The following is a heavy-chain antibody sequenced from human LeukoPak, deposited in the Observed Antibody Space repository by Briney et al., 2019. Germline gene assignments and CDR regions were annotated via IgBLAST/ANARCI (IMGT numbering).Heavy chain of an antibody. CDR3: AREPITVTSYFDY. D-gene: IGHD4-17*01. Sequence: ETLSLTCAVYGGSFSGYYWSWVRQAPGKGLEWVSGINWNGGSTGYADSVKGRFTISRDNAKNSLYLQMNSLRAEDTALYYCAREPITVTSYFDYWGQGTLVTVSS. CDR2: INWNGGST. CDR1: GGSFSGYY. J-gene: IGHJ4*02. V-gene: IGHV3-20*04.